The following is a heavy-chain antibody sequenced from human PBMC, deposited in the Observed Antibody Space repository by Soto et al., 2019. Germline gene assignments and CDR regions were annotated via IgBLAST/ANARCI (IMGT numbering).Heavy chain of an antibody. CDR3: AKDLKDIAVAGTGYYYYYMDV. Sequence: GGSLRLSCAASGFTFSIYAMSWVRQAPGKGLEWVSAISGSGGSTYYADSVKGRFTISRDNSKNTLYLQMNSLRAEDTAVYYCAKDLKDIAVAGTGYYYYYMDVWGKGTTVTVSS. V-gene: IGHV3-23*01. D-gene: IGHD6-19*01. CDR2: ISGSGGST. J-gene: IGHJ6*03. CDR1: GFTFSIYA.